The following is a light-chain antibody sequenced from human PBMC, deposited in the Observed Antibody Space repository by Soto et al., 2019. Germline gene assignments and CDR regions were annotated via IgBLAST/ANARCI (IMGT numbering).Light chain of an antibody. V-gene: IGKV3-20*01. CDR1: QYVSSSF. CDR3: QQYNNWPQT. CDR2: GAS. J-gene: IGKJ1*01. Sequence: EIELTQSPGTLSLSPGERATLSCRASQYVSSSFLAWIQQKPGLAPRLLIYGASSRATGIPDRFSGSGSGTDFTLTISRLEPEDFAEYHCQQYNNWPQTFGQGTKVDIK.